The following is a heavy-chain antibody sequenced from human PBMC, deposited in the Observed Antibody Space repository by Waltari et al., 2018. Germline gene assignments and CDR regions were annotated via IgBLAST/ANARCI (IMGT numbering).Heavy chain of an antibody. CDR2: IYHSGST. Sequence: QVQLQESGPGLVKPSETLSLTCAVSGYSISSGYYGGWIRQPPGKGLEWIGSIYHSGSTYHNPSLKSRVTISVDTSKNQFSLKLSSVTAADTAVYYCARHATEDYFDYWGQGTLVTVSS. CDR3: ARHATEDYFDY. J-gene: IGHJ4*02. D-gene: IGHD2-2*01. V-gene: IGHV4-38-2*01. CDR1: GYSISSGYY.